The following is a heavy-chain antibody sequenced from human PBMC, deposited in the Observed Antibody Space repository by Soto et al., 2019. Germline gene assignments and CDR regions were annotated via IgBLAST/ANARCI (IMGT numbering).Heavy chain of an antibody. CDR3: ARTLGYGDYMRYALDY. D-gene: IGHD4-17*01. CDR1: GYTFTSYG. Sequence: ASVKVSCKASGYTFTSYGISWVRQAPGQGLEWMGWISAYNGNTNYAQKLQGRVTMTTDTSTSTAYMELRSLRAEDTAVYYCARTLGYGDYMRYALDYWGQGTLVTVSS. J-gene: IGHJ4*02. V-gene: IGHV1-18*01. CDR2: ISAYNGNT.